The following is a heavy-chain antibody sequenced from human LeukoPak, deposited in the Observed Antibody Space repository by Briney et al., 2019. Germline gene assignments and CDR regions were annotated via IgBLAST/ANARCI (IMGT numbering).Heavy chain of an antibody. J-gene: IGHJ4*02. CDR2: IYYSGIT. CDR1: GGSISRSSYY. V-gene: IGHV4-39*01. Sequence: PSETLSLTCTVSGGSISRSSYYWGWIRQPPGKGLEWIGTIYYSGITYYNPSLKSRVTISVDTSKNQFSLKLSSVTAADTAVYYCARPTSARGVDARGYWTVTSRYYFDYWGQGTLVTVSS. D-gene: IGHD4-17*01. CDR3: ARPTSARGVDARGYWTVTSRYYFDY.